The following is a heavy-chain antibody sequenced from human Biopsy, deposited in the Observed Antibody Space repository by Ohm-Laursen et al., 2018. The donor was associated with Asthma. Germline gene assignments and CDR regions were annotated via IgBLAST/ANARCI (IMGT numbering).Heavy chain of an antibody. J-gene: IGHJ4*02. CDR1: GFTFDDFA. CDR3: AKATLGDIGKDY. CDR2: ISWNSGSI. Sequence: SLRLSCAASGFTFDDFAMHWVRQAPGKGLEWVSGISWNSGSIGYADSVKGRFTISRDNAKNSLYLQMNSLRVEDTALYYCAKATLGDIGKDYWGQGTLVTVSS. V-gene: IGHV3-9*01. D-gene: IGHD2-21*01.